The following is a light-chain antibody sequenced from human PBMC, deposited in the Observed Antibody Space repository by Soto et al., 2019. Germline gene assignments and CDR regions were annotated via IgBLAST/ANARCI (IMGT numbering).Light chain of an antibody. V-gene: IGLV2-14*03. CDR2: EVT. CDR3: SSFTSSITYV. CDR1: RSDVGGYNY. J-gene: IGLJ1*01. Sequence: QSALTQPPSVSGSPGQSISISCTGTRSDVGGYNYVSWYQQHPGKAPKVMIYEVTYRPAGVSSRFSGSKSGNTAYLTISGLQAEDEADYYCSSFTSSITYVFGTGTKVTVL.